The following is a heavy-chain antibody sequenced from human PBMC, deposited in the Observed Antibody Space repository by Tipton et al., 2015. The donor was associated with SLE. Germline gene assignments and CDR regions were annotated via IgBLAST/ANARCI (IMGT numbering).Heavy chain of an antibody. V-gene: IGHV4-34*01. J-gene: IGHJ5*02. CDR3: ARGVTIFRGWFDP. Sequence: LRLSCAVYGGSFSGYYWSWIRQPPGKGLEWIGEINHSGSTNYNPSLKSRVTISVDTSKNQFSLKLSSVTAADTAVYYCARGVTIFRGWFDPWGQGTLVTVSS. CDR2: INHSGST. CDR1: GGSFSGYY. D-gene: IGHD3-3*01.